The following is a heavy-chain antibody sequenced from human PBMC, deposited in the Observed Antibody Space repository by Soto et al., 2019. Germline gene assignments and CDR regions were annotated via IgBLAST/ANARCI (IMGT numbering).Heavy chain of an antibody. CDR1: GFDFSGYT. CDR2: ISYDGSDK. Sequence: LEESGGGVVQPGGSLRLSCAGSGFDFSGYTIHWVRQAPGKGLEWVAVISYDGSDKYYADSVKGRFTISRDNAKKTLYLQMNSLRIEDTAVYYCARVDCSTTTCYYYGFDVWGQGTTVTVSS. CDR3: ARVDCSTTTCYYYGFDV. D-gene: IGHD2-2*01. J-gene: IGHJ6*02. V-gene: IGHV3-30-3*01.